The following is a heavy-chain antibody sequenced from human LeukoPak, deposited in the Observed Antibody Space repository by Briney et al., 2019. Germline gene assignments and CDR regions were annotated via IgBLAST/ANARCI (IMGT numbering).Heavy chain of an antibody. D-gene: IGHD5-24*01. CDR1: GYTLTELS. CDR2: FDPEDGET. V-gene: IGHV1-24*01. J-gene: IGHJ4*02. CDR3: ATPPPRALQSPFDY. Sequence: ASVKVSCKVSGYTLTELSMHWVRQAPGKGLEWMGGFDPEDGETIYAQKFQGRVTMTEDTSTDTAYMELSSLRSEDTAVYYCATPPPRALQSPFDYWGQGTLVTVSS.